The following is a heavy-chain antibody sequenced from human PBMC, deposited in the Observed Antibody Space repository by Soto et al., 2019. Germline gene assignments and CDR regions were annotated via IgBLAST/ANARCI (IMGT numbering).Heavy chain of an antibody. D-gene: IGHD3-22*01. J-gene: IGHJ4*02. CDR3: TTDITMIVVVTWVY. Sequence: PGGSLRLSCAASGFTFSNAWMSWVRQAPGKGLEWVGRIKSKTDGGTTDYAAPVKGRFTISGDDSKNTLYLQMNSLKTEDTAVYYCTTDITMIVVVTWVYWGQGTLVTVSS. CDR1: GFTFSNAW. V-gene: IGHV3-15*01. CDR2: IKSKTDGGTT.